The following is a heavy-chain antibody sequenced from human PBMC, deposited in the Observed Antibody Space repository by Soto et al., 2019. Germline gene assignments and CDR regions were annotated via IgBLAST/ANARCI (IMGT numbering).Heavy chain of an antibody. V-gene: IGHV4-34*01. CDR3: ARALAARFDP. J-gene: IGHJ5*02. CDR2: INHSGST. CDR1: GGSFSGYY. D-gene: IGHD2-15*01. Sequence: SETLSLTCAVYGGSFSGYYWSWIRQPPGKGLEWIGEINHSGSTNYNPSLKSRVTISVDTSKNQFSLKLSSVTAADTAVYYCARALAARFDPWGQGTLVTVS.